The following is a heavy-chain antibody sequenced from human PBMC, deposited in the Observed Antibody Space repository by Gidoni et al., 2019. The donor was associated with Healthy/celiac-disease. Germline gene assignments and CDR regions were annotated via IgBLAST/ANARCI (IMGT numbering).Heavy chain of an antibody. Sequence: QVQLVESGGGVVQPGRSLRLSCAASGFTFSRHGMHWVRQAPGKGLEWLAVISYYVSHKSYSDSVKGRFPISRDNSKNTLYLQLNSLRAEDTAVYYCAKGILGYCSGGSCPGAFDIWGQGTMVTVSS. D-gene: IGHD2-15*01. CDR2: ISYYVSHK. J-gene: IGHJ3*02. V-gene: IGHV3-30*18. CDR3: AKGILGYCSGGSCPGAFDI. CDR1: GFTFSRHG.